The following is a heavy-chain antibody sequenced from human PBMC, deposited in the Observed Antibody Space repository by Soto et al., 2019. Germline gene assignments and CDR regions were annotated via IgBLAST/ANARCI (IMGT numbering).Heavy chain of an antibody. D-gene: IGHD5-18*01. Sequence: PGGSLRLSCAASGFTFSSYAMHWVRQAPGKGLEYVSAISSNGGSTYYANSVKGRFTISRDNSKNTLYLQMGSLRAEDMAVYYCAISGYSYGYRFDFWGQGTLVTVFS. CDR1: GFTFSSYA. CDR2: ISSNGGST. V-gene: IGHV3-64*01. CDR3: AISGYSYGYRFDF. J-gene: IGHJ4*02.